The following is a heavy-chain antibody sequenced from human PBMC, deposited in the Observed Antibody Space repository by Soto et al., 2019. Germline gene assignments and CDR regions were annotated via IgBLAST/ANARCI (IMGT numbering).Heavy chain of an antibody. CDR2: IYYSGTT. V-gene: IGHV4-61*01. J-gene: IGHJ6*02. Sequence: SETLSLTCTVSGGSVSSGSYYWSWIRQPPGKGLECIGYIYYSGTTNYNPSLKSRVTISVDTSKNQFSLKLSSVTAADTAVYYCARVDSSLDYYYYGMDVWGQGTTVTVSS. D-gene: IGHD6-13*01. CDR1: GGSVSSGSYY. CDR3: ARVDSSLDYYYYGMDV.